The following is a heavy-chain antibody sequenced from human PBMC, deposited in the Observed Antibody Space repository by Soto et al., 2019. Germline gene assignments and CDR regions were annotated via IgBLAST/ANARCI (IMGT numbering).Heavy chain of an antibody. J-gene: IGHJ4*02. V-gene: IGHV3-21*04. CDR1: GFTFSSYS. D-gene: IGHD2-2*03. CDR2: ISSSSSYI. Sequence: GGSLRLSCAASGFTFSSYSMNWVRQSPGKGLEWVSSISSSSSYIYYADSVKGRFTISRDNAKNSLYLQMNSLRAEDTPVYYCAKVGYCSSTGCYDVYYFDYWGQGTLVTVSS. CDR3: AKVGYCSSTGCYDVYYFDY.